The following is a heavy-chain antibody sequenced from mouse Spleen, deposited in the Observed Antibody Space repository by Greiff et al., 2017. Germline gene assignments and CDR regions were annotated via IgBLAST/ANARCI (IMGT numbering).Heavy chain of an antibody. D-gene: IGHD2-2*01. CDR1: GFTFSSYT. V-gene: IGHV5-9*04. CDR2: ISSGGGNT. CDR3: ARHMATMGNYYAMDY. Sequence: EVKVVESGGGLVKPGGSLKLSCAASGFTFSSYTMSWVRQTPAKRLEWVATISSGGGNTYYPDSVKGRFTISRDNARNTLYLQMSSLRSEDTAMYYCARHMATMGNYYAMDYWGQGTSVTVSS. J-gene: IGHJ4*01.